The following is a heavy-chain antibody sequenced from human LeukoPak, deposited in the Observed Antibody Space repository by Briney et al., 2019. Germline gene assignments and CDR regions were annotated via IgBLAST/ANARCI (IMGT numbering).Heavy chain of an antibody. V-gene: IGHV4-34*01. D-gene: IGHD2-21*01. Sequence: NPSETLSLTCAVYGGSFSGYYWSWIRQPPGKGLEWIGEINHSGSTNYNPSLKSRVTISVDTSKNQFSLKLSSVTAADTAVYYCARVRMCGGDCNWGQGTLVTVSS. CDR3: ARVRMCGGDCN. CDR1: GGSFSGYY. CDR2: INHSGST. J-gene: IGHJ4*02.